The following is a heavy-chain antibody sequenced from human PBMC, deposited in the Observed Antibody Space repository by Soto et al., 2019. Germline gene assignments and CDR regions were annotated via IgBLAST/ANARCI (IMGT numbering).Heavy chain of an antibody. CDR3: ARYNNPAIVPTQYPLDGFDP. CDR2: INPSGGST. D-gene: IGHD5-18*01. Sequence: ASAKVSCKASGYTFTSYNMHWVRQAPGQGLESMGIINPSGGSTSYAQKFQGRVTMTRDTSTSTVYMELSSLRSEDTAVYYCARYNNPAIVPTQYPLDGFDPWGQGTLVTVSS. CDR1: GYTFTSYN. V-gene: IGHV1-46*01. J-gene: IGHJ5*02.